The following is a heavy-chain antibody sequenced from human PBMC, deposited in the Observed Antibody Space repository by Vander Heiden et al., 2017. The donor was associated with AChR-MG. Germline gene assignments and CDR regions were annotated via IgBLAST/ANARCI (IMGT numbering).Heavy chain of an antibody. CDR3: ARTIPIPPYYDFWSGYYGTYYFDY. J-gene: IGHJ4*02. CDR2: MNPNSGNT. V-gene: IGHV1-8*01. D-gene: IGHD3-3*01. CDR1: GYTFTSYD. Sequence: QVQLVQSGAEVKKPGASVKVSCKASGYTFTSYDINWVRQATGQGLEWMGWMNPNSGNTGYAQNVQGRVTMTRNTSISTAYMELSSLRSEDTAVYYCARTIPIPPYYDFWSGYYGTYYFDYWGQGTLVTVSS.